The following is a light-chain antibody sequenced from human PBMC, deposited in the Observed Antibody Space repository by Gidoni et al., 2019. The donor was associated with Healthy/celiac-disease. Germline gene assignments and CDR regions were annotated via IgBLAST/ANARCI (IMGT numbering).Light chain of an antibody. J-gene: IGKJ4*01. CDR2: GAF. CDR3: PQYGSSRLT. CDR1: QIVSISY. V-gene: IGKV3-20*01. Sequence: EIVLTQYPGTLSLSPRERATLSCRASQIVSISYLAWYQQKPGQAPRLLIYGAFSRANGIPDSFSGSGSGTDFTLNISRLEPEDFAVYYCPQYGSSRLTFXGXTKVEIK.